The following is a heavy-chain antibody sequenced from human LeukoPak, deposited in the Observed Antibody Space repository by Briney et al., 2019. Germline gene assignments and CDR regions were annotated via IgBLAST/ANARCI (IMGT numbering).Heavy chain of an antibody. J-gene: IGHJ4*02. D-gene: IGHD6-25*01. Sequence: GGSLRLSCAASGFTFTAYAMSWFRQTPGRGLEWVANIHEDGIVTNYVDSVKGRFTISRDNAKNSLYLQMKSLRAEDTAVYYCARELAAPYFDHWGQGTLVTVSS. V-gene: IGHV3-7*03. CDR1: GFTFTAYA. CDR3: ARELAAPYFDH. CDR2: IHEDGIVT.